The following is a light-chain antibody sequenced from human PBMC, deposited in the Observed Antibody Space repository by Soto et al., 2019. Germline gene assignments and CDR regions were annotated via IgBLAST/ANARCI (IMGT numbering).Light chain of an antibody. CDR2: DVT. Sequence: QSALTQPRSVSGSPGQSVTISCTGTSSDVGAYNYVSWYQQHPGKAPKLVIYDVTKRPSGVPDRFSGSRSGNTDSLTISGLQAEDEADYYCCSYVGNGLYVFGTGTKVTVL. V-gene: IGLV2-11*01. CDR1: SSDVGAYNY. CDR3: CSYVGNGLYV. J-gene: IGLJ1*01.